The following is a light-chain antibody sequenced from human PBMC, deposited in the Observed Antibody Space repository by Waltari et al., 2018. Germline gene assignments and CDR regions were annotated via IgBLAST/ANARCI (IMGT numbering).Light chain of an antibody. CDR3: AVWDDSLSGAV. V-gene: IGLV1-47*01. CDR1: TSNIGNNY. J-gene: IGLJ3*02. CDR2: KNV. Sequence: QSVLSQPPSASGTPGQRVTISCSGGTSNIGNNYVYWYQHLPGTAPKLLIYKNVQRPSRVPERFSASQSGTSASLAISGLRSEDDGDYYCAVWDDSLSGAVFGGGTKLTVL.